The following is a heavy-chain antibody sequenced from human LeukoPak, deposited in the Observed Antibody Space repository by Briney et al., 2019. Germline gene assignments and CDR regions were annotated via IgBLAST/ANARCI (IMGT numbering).Heavy chain of an antibody. CDR2: VKQDGSEK. V-gene: IGHV3-7*01. Sequence: GGSLRLSCAASGFTFSSYWTSWVRQAPGKGLEWVANVKQDGSEKYYVDSVKGRFTISRDNAKNSLYLQMNSLRAEDTAVYYCAKDSVVRGVLNYYYGMDVWGQGTTVTVSS. CDR3: AKDSVVRGVLNYYYGMDV. CDR1: GFTFSSYW. D-gene: IGHD3-10*01. J-gene: IGHJ6*02.